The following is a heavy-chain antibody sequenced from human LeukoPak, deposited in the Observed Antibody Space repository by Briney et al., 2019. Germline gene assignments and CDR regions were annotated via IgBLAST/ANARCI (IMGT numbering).Heavy chain of an antibody. CDR2: IHYSGST. CDR3: AKFGLYYNMDV. V-gene: IGHV4-59*03. Sequence: SAPLPPTCAAAGASISGFYWTWIRPPPGKGPEFIGQIHYSGSTDYNPSMKSRITMSVDTSKNQDFLSLSAVAAADTAVYYCAKFGLYYNMDVWGQGTTVTVSS. D-gene: IGHD3-16*01. CDR1: GASISGFY. J-gene: IGHJ6*02.